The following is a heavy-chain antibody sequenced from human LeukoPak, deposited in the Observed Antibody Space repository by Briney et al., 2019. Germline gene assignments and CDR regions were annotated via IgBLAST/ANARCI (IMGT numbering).Heavy chain of an antibody. CDR2: ISSSSSYI. D-gene: IGHD6-19*01. CDR1: GFTFSNYG. V-gene: IGHV3-21*01. J-gene: IGHJ6*03. CDR3: AREVAGTRESLYYYYMDV. Sequence: GGSLRLSCAASGFTFSNYGINWVRQAPGKGLEWVSSISSSSSYIYYADSVKGRFTISRDNAKNSLYLQMNSLRAEDTAVYYCAREVAGTRESLYYYYMDVWGKGTTVTVSS.